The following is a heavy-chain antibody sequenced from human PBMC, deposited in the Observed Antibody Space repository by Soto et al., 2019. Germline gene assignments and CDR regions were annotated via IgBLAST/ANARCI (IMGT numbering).Heavy chain of an antibody. V-gene: IGHV4-4*02. CDR1: GGSISSSNW. Sequence: SETLSLTCAVSGGSISSSNWWSWVRQPPGKGLEWIGEIYHSGSTNYNPSLKSRVTISVDKSKNQFSLKLSSVTAADTAVYYCARGPDITIFGVVMDRPEYYFDYWGQGTLVTVSS. CDR2: IYHSGST. J-gene: IGHJ4*02. CDR3: ARGPDITIFGVVMDRPEYYFDY. D-gene: IGHD3-3*01.